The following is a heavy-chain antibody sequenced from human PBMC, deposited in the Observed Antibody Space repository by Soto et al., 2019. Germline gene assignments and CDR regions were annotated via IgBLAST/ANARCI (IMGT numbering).Heavy chain of an antibody. CDR2: ISGSGGST. V-gene: IGHV3-23*01. Sequence: GGSPRLSCAASGFAFSDYAMSWVRQAPGKGLEWVSAISGSGGSTYYADSVKGRFTISRDNSKNTLYLQMNSLRAEDTAVYYCAKDVIVVVVAALRNDAFDIWGQGTMVTVSS. CDR1: GFAFSDYA. CDR3: AKDVIVVVVAALRNDAFDI. D-gene: IGHD2-15*01. J-gene: IGHJ3*02.